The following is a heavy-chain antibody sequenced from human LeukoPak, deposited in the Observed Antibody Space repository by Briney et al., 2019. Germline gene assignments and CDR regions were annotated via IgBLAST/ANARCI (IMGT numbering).Heavy chain of an antibody. CDR3: ARAMYSSSWETQFDY. V-gene: IGHV1-69*01. CDR2: IIPIFGTA. D-gene: IGHD6-13*01. J-gene: IGHJ4*02. Sequence: APVKRSCKASGGTFSSYAISWVRQAPGQGLEWMGGIIPIFGTANYAQKFQGRVTITADESTSTAYMELSSLRSEDTAVYYCARAMYSSSWETQFDYWGQGTPISVSS. CDR1: GGTFSSYA.